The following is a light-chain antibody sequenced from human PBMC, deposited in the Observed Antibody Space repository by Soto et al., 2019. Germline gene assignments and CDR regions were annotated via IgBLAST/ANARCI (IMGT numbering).Light chain of an antibody. J-gene: IGKJ1*01. Sequence: DIVMTQSPDSLAVSLGERATINCKSSQSVLSSSNNRNYLAWFQLKPGQPPKLLIYWASTRESGVPDRFSGSGSGTDFTLTISSLQAEDVAVYYCQQYYSTCWTFDQGTKVDIK. CDR2: WAS. CDR3: QQYYSTCWT. CDR1: QSVLSSSNNRNY. V-gene: IGKV4-1*01.